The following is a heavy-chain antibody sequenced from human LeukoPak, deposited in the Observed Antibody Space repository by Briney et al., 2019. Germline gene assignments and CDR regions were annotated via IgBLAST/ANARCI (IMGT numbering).Heavy chain of an antibody. CDR3: ARDAIPV. J-gene: IGHJ4*02. V-gene: IGHV3-7*01. CDR1: GFTFSRYW. CDR2: INQDGSEK. Sequence: GWSLTLSCAASGFTFSRYWMTWVRQSRGKGLEWVANINQDGSEKYYVDSVKGRFTISRDNAKNSLYLQMNSLRAEDTAVYYCARDAIPVGGQGTLVTVSS. D-gene: IGHD6-19*01.